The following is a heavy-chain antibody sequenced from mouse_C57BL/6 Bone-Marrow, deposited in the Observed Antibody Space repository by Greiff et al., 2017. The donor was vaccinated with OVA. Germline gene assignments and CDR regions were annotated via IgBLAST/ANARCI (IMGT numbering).Heavy chain of an antibody. J-gene: IGHJ2*01. D-gene: IGHD2-4*01. CDR3: ARGFYYDYDVGAFDY. Sequence: EVKLVESEGGLVQPGRSMKLSCTASGFTFSDYYMAWVRQVPEKGLEWVANINYDGSSTYYLDSLKSRFIISRDNAKNILYLQMSSLKSEDTATYYCARGFYYDYDVGAFDYWGQGTTLTVSS. CDR2: INYDGSST. CDR1: GFTFSDYY. V-gene: IGHV5-16*01.